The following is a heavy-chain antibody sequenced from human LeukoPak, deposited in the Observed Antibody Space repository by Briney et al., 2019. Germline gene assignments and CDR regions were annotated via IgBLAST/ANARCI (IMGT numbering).Heavy chain of an antibody. CDR3: ARFRYYDSSGYHYYFDY. D-gene: IGHD3-22*01. Sequence: GGSLRLSCAASGFTFSSYWMSWVRQAPGKGLEWVANIKQDGSEKYYVDSVKGRFTISRDNAKNSLYLQMNSLRAEDTAVYYCARFRYYDSSGYHYYFDYWGQGTLVTVSS. CDR1: GFTFSSYW. V-gene: IGHV3-7*05. J-gene: IGHJ4*02. CDR2: IKQDGSEK.